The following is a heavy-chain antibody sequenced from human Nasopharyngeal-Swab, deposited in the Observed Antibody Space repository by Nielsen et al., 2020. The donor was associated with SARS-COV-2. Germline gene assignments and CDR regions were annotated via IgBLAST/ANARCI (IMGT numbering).Heavy chain of an antibody. CDR1: GYSFRTYG. CDR3: TKGRADYSNPSFDN. CDR2: IVGSGDISGSGGNT. J-gene: IGHJ4*02. V-gene: IGHV3-23*01. D-gene: IGHD4/OR15-4a*01. Sequence: GGSLRLSCVASGYSFRTYGMSWVRQAPGKGLEWVAAIVGSGDISGSGGNTYYADSVKGRFTISRDNARNSLYLQMNSLRADDTALYYCTKGRADYSNPSFDNWGQGTLVTVSS.